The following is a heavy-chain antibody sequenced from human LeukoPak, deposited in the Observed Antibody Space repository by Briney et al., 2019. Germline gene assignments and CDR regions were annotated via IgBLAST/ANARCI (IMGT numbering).Heavy chain of an antibody. V-gene: IGHV3-30*04. CDR2: ISYDASNK. Sequence: GGSLRLSCAASGFTFSNYAMHWVRQAPGKGLEWVAVISYDASNKYYADSVKGRFTISRDNSKNTLYLQMNSLRAEDTAVYYCARGHSGSYYGYPLDIWGQGTVVTVSS. J-gene: IGHJ3*02. CDR1: GFTFSNYA. CDR3: ARGHSGSYYGYPLDI. D-gene: IGHD1-26*01.